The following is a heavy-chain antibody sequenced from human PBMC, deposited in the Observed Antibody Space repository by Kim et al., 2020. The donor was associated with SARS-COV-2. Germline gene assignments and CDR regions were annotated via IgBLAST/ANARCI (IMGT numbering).Heavy chain of an antibody. CDR2: IYHSGST. V-gene: IGHV4-38-2*02. CDR3: ARDLADVWGSYRPYYFDY. Sequence: SETLSLTCTVSGYSISSGYYWGWIRQPPGKGLEWIGSIYHSGSTYYNPSLKSRVTISVDTSKNQFSLKLSSVTAADTAVYYCARDLADVWGSYRPYYFDYWGQGTLVTVSS. J-gene: IGHJ4*02. D-gene: IGHD3-16*02. CDR1: GYSISSGYY.